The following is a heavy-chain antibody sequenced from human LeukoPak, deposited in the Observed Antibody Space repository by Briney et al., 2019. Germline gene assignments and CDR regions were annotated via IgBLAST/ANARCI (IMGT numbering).Heavy chain of an antibody. J-gene: IGHJ6*03. Sequence: GESLKISCKGSGYSFTTDWIGWVRQMPGKGLEWMGIIYPCDSDTRYSPSFQGQVTISAGRSSSPAYLQWSSLKASDTAMYYCARHGLGGYYMDVWGKGTTVTVSS. V-gene: IGHV5-51*01. D-gene: IGHD3-16*01. CDR1: GYSFTTDW. CDR3: ARHGLGGYYMDV. CDR2: IYPCDSDT.